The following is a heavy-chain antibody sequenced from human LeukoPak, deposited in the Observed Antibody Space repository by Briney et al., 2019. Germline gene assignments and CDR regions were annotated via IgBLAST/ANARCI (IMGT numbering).Heavy chain of an antibody. J-gene: IGHJ3*02. V-gene: IGHV1-8*01. D-gene: IGHD1-20*01. CDR1: GYTFTSYD. CDR3: ARALRYNWNDEALRNAFDI. Sequence: ASVKVSCKASGYTFTSYDINWVRQATGQGLEWMGWMNPNSGNTGYAQKFQGRVTMTRNTSISTAYMELSSLRSEDTAVYYCARALRYNWNDEALRNAFDIWGQGTMVTVSS. CDR2: MNPNSGNT.